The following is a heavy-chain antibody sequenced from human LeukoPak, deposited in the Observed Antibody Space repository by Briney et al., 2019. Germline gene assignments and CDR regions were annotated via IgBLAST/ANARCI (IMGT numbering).Heavy chain of an antibody. CDR2: ISYDGSNK. D-gene: IGHD5-18*01. CDR3: AKRMRDTDYYFDY. J-gene: IGHJ4*02. V-gene: IGHV3-30-3*02. CDR1: GFTFSSYA. Sequence: GRSLRLSCAASGFTFSSYAMHWVRQAPGKGLEWVAVISYDGSNKYYADSVKGRFTISRDNSKNTLYLQMNSLRAEDTAVYYCAKRMRDTDYYFDYWGQGTLVTVSS.